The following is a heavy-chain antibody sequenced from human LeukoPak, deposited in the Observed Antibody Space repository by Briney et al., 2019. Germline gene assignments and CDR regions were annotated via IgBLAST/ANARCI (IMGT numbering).Heavy chain of an antibody. D-gene: IGHD1-14*01. CDR1: GYTFTGYY. CDR3: LSFNLRNV. V-gene: IGHV1-2*02. J-gene: IGHJ4*02. Sequence: GASVKVSCKASGYTFTGYYMHWVRQAPGQGLEWMGWISPNTGDTNYAQKFQGRVTMTRDTSISTAYMELSRVKYDDTAIYYCLSFNLRNVWGQGTLVTVSS. CDR2: ISPNTGDT.